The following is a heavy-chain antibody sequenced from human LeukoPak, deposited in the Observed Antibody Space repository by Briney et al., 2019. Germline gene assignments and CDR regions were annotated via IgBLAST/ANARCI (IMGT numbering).Heavy chain of an antibody. D-gene: IGHD2-2*01. CDR2: INSDGSST. CDR1: GLTFSSYW. J-gene: IGHJ4*02. V-gene: IGHV3-74*01. CDR3: ARGLYCSSTSCYGRLFDY. Sequence: HSGESLRLSCAASGLTFSSYWMHWVRQAPGKGLVWVSRINSDGSSTSYADSVKGRFTISRDNAKNTLYLQMNSLRAEDTAVYYCARGLYCSSTSCYGRLFDYWGQGTLVTVSS.